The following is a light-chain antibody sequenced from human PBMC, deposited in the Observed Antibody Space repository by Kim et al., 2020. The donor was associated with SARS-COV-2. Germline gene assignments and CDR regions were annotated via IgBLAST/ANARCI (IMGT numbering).Light chain of an antibody. CDR1: QSVSSN. Sequence: EIVMTQSPATLSVSPGERATLSCRASQSVSSNLAWYQQKPGQAPRLLIYAASTRASGIPARFSGSGSGTEFTLTISSLQSEDFAVYYCQQYKNWRTWGTFGPGTKVDIK. J-gene: IGKJ3*01. CDR3: QQYKNWRTWGT. V-gene: IGKV3-15*01. CDR2: AAS.